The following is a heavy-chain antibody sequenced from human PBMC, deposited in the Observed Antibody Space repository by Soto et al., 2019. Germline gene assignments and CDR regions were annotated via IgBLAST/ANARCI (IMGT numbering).Heavy chain of an antibody. V-gene: IGHV1-2*04. CDR1: GYTFTGYY. Sequence: ASVKVSCKASGYTFTGYYMHWVRQAPGQGLEWMGWINPNSGGTNYAQKFQGWVTMTRDTSISTAYMELSRLRSDDTAVYYCARGLPYNWNSSFDYWGQGTLVTVSS. CDR2: INPNSGGT. CDR3: ARGLPYNWNSSFDY. J-gene: IGHJ4*02. D-gene: IGHD1-7*01.